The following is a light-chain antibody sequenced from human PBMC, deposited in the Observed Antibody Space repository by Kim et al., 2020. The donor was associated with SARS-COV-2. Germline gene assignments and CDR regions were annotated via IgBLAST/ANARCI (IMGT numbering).Light chain of an antibody. Sequence: SPGERATLSCRASQGITSTYLAWYQQKPGQAPRLLIYGASSRATGIPDRFSGSGSGTDFSLTISRLEPEDFGVYFCHHYGSAAQTFGQGTRGDIK. CDR3: HHYGSAAQT. V-gene: IGKV3-20*01. CDR1: QGITSTY. J-gene: IGKJ1*01. CDR2: GAS.